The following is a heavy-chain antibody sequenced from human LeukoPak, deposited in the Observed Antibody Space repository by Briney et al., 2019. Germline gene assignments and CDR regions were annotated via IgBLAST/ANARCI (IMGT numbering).Heavy chain of an antibody. CDR2: INPNSGGT. CDR1: GYTFTVYY. Sequence: ASVTVSFTASGYTFTVYYMHWVRQAPGQGLEWRGWINPNSGGTNYAQKFQGWVTMTRDTSISTAYMELSRLRSDDTAVYYCARGGYCSGGSCENWFDPWGQGTLVTVSS. D-gene: IGHD2-15*01. J-gene: IGHJ5*02. CDR3: ARGGYCSGGSCENWFDP. V-gene: IGHV1-2*04.